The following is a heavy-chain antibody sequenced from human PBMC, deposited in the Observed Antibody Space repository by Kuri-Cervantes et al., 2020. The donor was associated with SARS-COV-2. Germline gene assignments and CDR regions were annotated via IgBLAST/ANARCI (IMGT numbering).Heavy chain of an antibody. CDR3: ARGKYSYGDYYYGMDA. D-gene: IGHD5-18*01. CDR1: GDRVSGNSAA. CDR2: TYYRAKWYN. Sequence: TLSLTCVNPGDRVSGNSAAWNWIRQSPTGGLEWLGMTYYRAKWYNDYAVSVKSRITINPATSKNQFSLQLNSMTPEDTAVYYCARGKYSYGDYYYGMDAWGQGTMVTVSS. V-gene: IGHV6-1*01. J-gene: IGHJ6*02.